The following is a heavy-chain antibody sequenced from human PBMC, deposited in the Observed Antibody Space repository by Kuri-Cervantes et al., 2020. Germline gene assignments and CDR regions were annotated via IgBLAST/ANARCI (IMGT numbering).Heavy chain of an antibody. D-gene: IGHD3-10*01. CDR3: ARGSMGWFGESTRLDY. CDR2: IYYSGST. J-gene: IGHJ4*02. Sequence: LRLSCTVSGGSISSGGYYWSWIRQHPGKGLEWIGYIYYSGSTYYNPSLKSLVTISVDTSKNQFSLKLSSVTAADTAVYYCARGSMGWFGESTRLDYWGQGTLVTVSS. CDR1: GGSISSGGYY. V-gene: IGHV4-31*01.